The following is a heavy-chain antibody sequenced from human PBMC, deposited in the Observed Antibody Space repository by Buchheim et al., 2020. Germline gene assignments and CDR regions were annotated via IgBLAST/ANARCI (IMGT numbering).Heavy chain of an antibody. J-gene: IGHJ5*02. V-gene: IGHV3-48*04. Sequence: EVQLVESGGGLVQPGGSLRLSCAASGFTFSSYSMNWIRKPQGRGQEWVSYISISSTTYYANSVKGRFTIPREIPKNSRFLQMNSLRAEDTAVYYCARARYRGYSSGWWPFDPWGQGTL. CDR3: ARARYRGYSSGWWPFDP. D-gene: IGHD6-19*01. CDR2: ISISSTT. CDR1: GFTFSSYS.